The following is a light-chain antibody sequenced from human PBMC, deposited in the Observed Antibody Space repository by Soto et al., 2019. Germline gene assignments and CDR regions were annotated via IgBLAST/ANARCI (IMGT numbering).Light chain of an antibody. CDR1: QSIRSNY. J-gene: IGKJ5*01. CDR2: GAF. V-gene: IGKV3-20*01. CDR3: QQHGSSPPRVT. Sequence: DIVLTQSPGTLSLSPGERATLSCRASQSIRSNYLAWYQQKPGQAPRFLIYGAFSRATGIPDRFSGSGSGTDFTLTISRLEPEDFAVYYCQQHGSSPPRVTVGQGTRLEIK.